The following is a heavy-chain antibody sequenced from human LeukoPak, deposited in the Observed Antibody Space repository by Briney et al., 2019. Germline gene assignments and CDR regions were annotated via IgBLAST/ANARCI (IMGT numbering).Heavy chain of an antibody. D-gene: IGHD3-22*01. CDR2: MSPKTANT. Sequence: ASVKVSCKASGYTFTSYDINWVRQASGQGLEWMGWMSPKTANTGYAQKFQGRVTITRDTSISTAYMELSSLRSEDTAVYYCAIGDYYDSSGYGYWGQGTLVTVSS. CDR3: AIGDYYDSSGYGY. CDR1: GYTFTSYD. V-gene: IGHV1-8*03. J-gene: IGHJ4*02.